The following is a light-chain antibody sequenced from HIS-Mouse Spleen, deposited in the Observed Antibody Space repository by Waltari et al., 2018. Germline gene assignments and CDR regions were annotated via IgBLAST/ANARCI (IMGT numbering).Light chain of an antibody. J-gene: IGLJ2*01. CDR2: EGS. Sequence: QSALTQPASVSGSPGQSITISCTGTSSAVGSYNLVSWYQQHPGKAPKLMIYEGSKRPSGVSNRFSGSKFGNTASLTISGLQAEDEADYYCCSYAGSSTSVVFGGGTKLTVL. CDR3: CSYAGSSTSVV. V-gene: IGLV2-23*01. CDR1: SSAVGSYNL.